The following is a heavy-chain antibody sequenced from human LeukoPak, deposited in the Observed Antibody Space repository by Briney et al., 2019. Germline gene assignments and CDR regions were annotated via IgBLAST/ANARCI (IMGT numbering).Heavy chain of an antibody. V-gene: IGHV3-30*18. Sequence: QPGGSLRLSCAASGFTFSSYGMHWVRQAPGKGLEWVAVISYDGSNKYYADSVKGRFTISRDNSKNTLYLQMNSLRAEDTAVYYCAKNYGSGSYYLYYFDYWGQGTLVTVSS. CDR2: ISYDGSNK. J-gene: IGHJ4*02. CDR3: AKNYGSGSYYLYYFDY. CDR1: GFTFSSYG. D-gene: IGHD3-10*01.